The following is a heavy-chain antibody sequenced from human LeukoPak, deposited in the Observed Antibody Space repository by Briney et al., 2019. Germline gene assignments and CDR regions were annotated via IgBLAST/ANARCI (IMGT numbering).Heavy chain of an antibody. J-gene: IGHJ4*02. CDR1: GFSFSYYG. V-gene: IGHV3-30*18. CDR2: ISYDGTNK. Sequence: GGSLRLSCSASGFSFSYYGFHWVRQAPGKGLEWVALISYDGTNKYYADSVKGRFTISRDNSKDTLFLQMNSLRAEDTAVYYCAKSPGIGTYGDRSTAVDYWGQGTLVTVSS. CDR3: AKSPGIGTYGDRSTAVDY. D-gene: IGHD4-17*01.